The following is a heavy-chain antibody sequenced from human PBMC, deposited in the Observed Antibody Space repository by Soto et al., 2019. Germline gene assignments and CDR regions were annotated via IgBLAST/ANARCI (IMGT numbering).Heavy chain of an antibody. CDR2: IKSKTDGGTT. V-gene: IGHV3-15*07. D-gene: IGHD3-10*01. CDR3: TTAWEGYGSGSRELLYYFDY. CDR1: GFTFSNAW. J-gene: IGHJ4*02. Sequence: GGSLRLSCAASGFTFSNAWMNWVRQAPGKGLEWVGRIKSKTDGGTTDYAAPVKGRFTISRDDSKNTLYLQMNSLKTEDTAVYYCTTAWEGYGSGSRELLYYFDYWGQGTLVTVSS.